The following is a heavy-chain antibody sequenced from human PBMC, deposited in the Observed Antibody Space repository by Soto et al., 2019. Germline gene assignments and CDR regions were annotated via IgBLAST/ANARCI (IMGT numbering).Heavy chain of an antibody. CDR1: GFAFSSDA. V-gene: IGHV3-30-3*01. J-gene: IGHJ6*02. CDR3: ARDTYNYGMDV. CDR2: ISYDGSNK. Sequence: GGSLRLSCAASGFAFSSDAMHWVRQAPGKGLEWVAVISYDGSNKYYADSVKGRFTISRDNSKNTLYLQMNSLRAEDTAVYYCARDTYNYGMDVWGQGTTVTVSS.